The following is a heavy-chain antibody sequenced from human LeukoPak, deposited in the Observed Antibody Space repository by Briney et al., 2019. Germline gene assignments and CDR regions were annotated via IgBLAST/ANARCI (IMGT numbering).Heavy chain of an antibody. CDR2: IIPIFGTA. Sequence: SVKVSCKASGGTFSSYAISWVRQAPGQGLEWMGGIIPIFGTANYAQKFQGRVTITADESTSTAYMELSSLRSEDTAVYYCASRTIAVAGTPFDYWDQGTLVTVSS. V-gene: IGHV1-69*01. CDR1: GGTFSSYA. CDR3: ASRTIAVAGTPFDY. J-gene: IGHJ4*02. D-gene: IGHD6-19*01.